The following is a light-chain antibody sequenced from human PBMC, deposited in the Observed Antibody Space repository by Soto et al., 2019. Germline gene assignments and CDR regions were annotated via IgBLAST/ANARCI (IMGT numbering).Light chain of an antibody. Sequence: EIVLTQSPATLSLSPGERATLSCRASQSISSYLGWYQQKPGQAPRLLIYAASNRATGIPARFSGSGSGTDFTLTISRLEHEDFAVYYCKQCSNWPITFGPGTKLDIK. V-gene: IGKV3-11*01. CDR3: KQCSNWPIT. CDR2: AAS. CDR1: QSISSY. J-gene: IGKJ3*01.